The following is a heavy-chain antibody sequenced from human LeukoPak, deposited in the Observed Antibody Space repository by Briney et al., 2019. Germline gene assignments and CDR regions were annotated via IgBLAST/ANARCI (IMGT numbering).Heavy chain of an antibody. J-gene: IGHJ4*02. CDR1: GESFSGYY. CDR2: INHSGST. CDR3: ARGRGEQQLFSLEEPNFDY. D-gene: IGHD6-13*01. V-gene: IGHV4-34*01. Sequence: SETLSLTCAVYGESFSGYYWSWIRQPPGKGLEWIGEINHSGSTNYNPSLKSRVTISVDTSKNQFSLKLSSVTAADTAVYYCARGRGEQQLFSLEEPNFDYWGQGTLVTVSS.